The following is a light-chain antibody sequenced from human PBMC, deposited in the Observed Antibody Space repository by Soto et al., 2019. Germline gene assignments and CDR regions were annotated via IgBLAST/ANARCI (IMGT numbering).Light chain of an antibody. Sequence: DIQMTQSPSTLSASVGDRVTITCRASQSIGSWLAWYQQKPGKDPKLLIYKASSFESGVPSRFSGSGSGTEFTLTISSLQPDDFASYYCQQYGSYSPWTFGQGTKVEIK. CDR3: QQYGSYSPWT. CDR1: QSIGSW. J-gene: IGKJ1*01. V-gene: IGKV1-5*03. CDR2: KAS.